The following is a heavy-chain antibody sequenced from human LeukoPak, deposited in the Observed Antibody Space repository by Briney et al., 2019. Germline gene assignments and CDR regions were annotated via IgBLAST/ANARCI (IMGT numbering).Heavy chain of an antibody. V-gene: IGHV4-39*01. Sequence: SETLSLTCTVSGGSISSSSYYWGWIRQPPGKGLEWIGSIYYSGSTYYNPSLKSRVTISVDTSKNQFSLKLSSVTAADMAVYYCARYVFAYYYGSGNNYWGQGTLVTVSS. D-gene: IGHD3-10*01. J-gene: IGHJ4*02. CDR2: IYYSGST. CDR1: GGSISSSSYY. CDR3: ARYVFAYYYGSGNNY.